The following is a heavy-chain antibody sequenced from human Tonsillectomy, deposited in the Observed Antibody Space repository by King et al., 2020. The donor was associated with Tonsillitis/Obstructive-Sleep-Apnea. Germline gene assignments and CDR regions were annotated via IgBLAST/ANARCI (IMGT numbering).Heavy chain of an antibody. CDR3: ARDRAAYDILTGYYKGNWFDP. CDR2: IYYTGTT. J-gene: IGHJ5*02. CDR1: GGSVSSGSHY. V-gene: IGHV4-61*01. Sequence: VQLQESGPGLVKPSETLSLTCSVSGGSVSSGSHYWTWIRQPPGKGLEWIGRIYYTGTTHYNPSLKSRVTISVDTSKNPFSLRLSSVTAADTAVYYCARDRAAYDILTGYYKGNWFDPWGQGALVTVSS. D-gene: IGHD3-9*01.